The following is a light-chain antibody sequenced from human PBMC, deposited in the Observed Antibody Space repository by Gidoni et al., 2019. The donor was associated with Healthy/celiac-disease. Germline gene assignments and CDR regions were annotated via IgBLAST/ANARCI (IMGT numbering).Light chain of an antibody. CDR2: DAS. V-gene: IGKV3-11*01. Sequence: EIVLTQSPATLSLSPGERATLSCRASQSVSSYLAWYQQKPGQAPRLLIYDASNRATGIPARFSGSGSGTDFTLTISSLEPEDFAVYYCQQRSNWLYTFGQXTKLEFK. J-gene: IGKJ2*01. CDR1: QSVSSY. CDR3: QQRSNWLYT.